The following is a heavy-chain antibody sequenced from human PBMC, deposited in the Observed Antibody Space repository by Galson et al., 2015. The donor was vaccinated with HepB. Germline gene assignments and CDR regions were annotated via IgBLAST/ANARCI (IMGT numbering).Heavy chain of an antibody. D-gene: IGHD2/OR15-2a*01. CDR3: ARMPGNIGVDY. CDR2: IDWDDDK. CDR1: GFSLSTRGMC. V-gene: IGHV2-70*11. J-gene: IGHJ4*02. Sequence: PALVKPTQPLTLTCTFSGFSLSTRGMCVSWLRQPPGKALEWLARIDWDDDKYYSTSLKTRLTISKDTSKNQVVLTMTNMDPVDTATYYCARMPGNIGVDYWGQGTLVTVSS.